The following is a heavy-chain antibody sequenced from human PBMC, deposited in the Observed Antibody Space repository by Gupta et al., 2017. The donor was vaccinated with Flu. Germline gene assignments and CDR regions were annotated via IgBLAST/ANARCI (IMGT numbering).Heavy chain of an antibody. Sequence: EVQLVESGGGLVKPGGSLRLSCAASGFTLSSYRMNWVRQAPGKGLEWVASISTSSNYIYYADSVKGRFTVSRDNAKNSLYLEMNSLGAEDTAVYYCANYGSGSSVFDYWGQGTRVTVSS. D-gene: IGHD3-10*01. V-gene: IGHV3-21*01. CDR2: ISTSSNYI. CDR3: ANYGSGSSVFDY. CDR1: GFTLSSYR. J-gene: IGHJ4*02.